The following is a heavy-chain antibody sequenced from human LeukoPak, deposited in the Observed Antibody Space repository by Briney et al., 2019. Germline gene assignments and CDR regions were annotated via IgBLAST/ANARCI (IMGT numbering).Heavy chain of an antibody. Sequence: VASVKVSCKASGYTFTGYYMHWVRQAPGQGLEWVGWINPNSGGTNYAQKFQGRVTMTRDTSISTAYMELSRLRSDDTAVYYCARDSDYGDYVDDYWGQGTLVTVSS. V-gene: IGHV1-2*02. D-gene: IGHD4-17*01. CDR3: ARDSDYGDYVDDY. J-gene: IGHJ4*02. CDR2: INPNSGGT. CDR1: GYTFTGYY.